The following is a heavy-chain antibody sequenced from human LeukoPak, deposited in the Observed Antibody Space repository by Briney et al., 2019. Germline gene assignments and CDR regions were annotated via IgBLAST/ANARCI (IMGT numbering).Heavy chain of an antibody. CDR2: ISGSGGST. J-gene: IGHJ3*02. D-gene: IGHD3-10*01. V-gene: IGHV3-23*01. CDR1: GFTFSSYA. Sequence: GGSLRLSCAASGFTFSSYAMSWVRQAPGKGLEWVSAISGSGGSTYYADSVKGRFTISRDNSMDTLFLQMNSLRAEDTAVYYCAKGVGGTLSYYYGSGSPEWAFDIWGQGTMVTVSS. CDR3: AKGVGGTLSYYYGSGSPEWAFDI.